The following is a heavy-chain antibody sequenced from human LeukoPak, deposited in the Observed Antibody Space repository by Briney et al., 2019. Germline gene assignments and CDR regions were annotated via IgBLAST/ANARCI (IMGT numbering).Heavy chain of an antibody. Sequence: PGGSLRLSCAASGSSFSNYAMNWVRQAPGKGLEWVSCIGGSGDSTYYSDSVRGQFTISRDNSKNTLYLQMNSLRAEDTAIYYCVKDKAYSSSWGYFDYWGQGTLVTVSS. CDR2: IGGSGDST. CDR1: GSSFSNYA. CDR3: VKDKAYSSSWGYFDY. J-gene: IGHJ4*02. D-gene: IGHD6-13*01. V-gene: IGHV3-23*01.